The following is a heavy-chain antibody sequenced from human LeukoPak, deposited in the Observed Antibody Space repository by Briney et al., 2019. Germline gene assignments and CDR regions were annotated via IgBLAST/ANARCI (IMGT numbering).Heavy chain of an antibody. D-gene: IGHD2/OR15-2a*01. CDR2: IFSSSTYI. J-gene: IGHJ4*02. CDR1: GFAFNTYS. V-gene: IGHV3-21*03. CDR3: ARDFYDGFALDY. Sequence: GRSLRLSCAASGFAFNTYSMNWVRQAPGKGLEWVSFIFSSSTYIYYTDSVKGRFTISRDNARNSLYLQMDNLRAEDTGVYYCARDFYDGFALDYWGQGTLVTVSS.